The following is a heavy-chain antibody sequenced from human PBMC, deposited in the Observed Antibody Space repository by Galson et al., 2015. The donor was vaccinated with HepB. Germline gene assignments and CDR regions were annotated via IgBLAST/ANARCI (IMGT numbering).Heavy chain of an antibody. CDR1: GGTFSTYS. J-gene: IGHJ4*02. D-gene: IGHD3-22*01. CDR2: IIPTSGAA. CDR3: SRDSSGYPFQF. V-gene: IGHV1-69*13. Sequence: PVKVSCKASGGTFSTYSLSWVRQAPGQGLQWMGGIIPTSGAASNAQRFQGRVTFTADGSTSTAYMELSNLRSDDTAVCYCSRDSSGYPFQFWGQGTLVTVSS.